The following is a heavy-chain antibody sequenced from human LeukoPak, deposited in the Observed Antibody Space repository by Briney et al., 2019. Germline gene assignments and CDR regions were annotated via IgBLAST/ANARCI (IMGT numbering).Heavy chain of an antibody. Sequence: PSETLSLTCTVSGGSISSGGYYWSWIRQHPGKGLEWIGYIYYSGSTYYNPSLKSRVTISVDKSKNQFSLKLSSVTAADTAVYYCARGRDGYIRDGMDVWGQGTTVTVSS. J-gene: IGHJ6*02. V-gene: IGHV4-31*03. CDR1: GGSISSGGYY. D-gene: IGHD5-24*01. CDR3: ARGRDGYIRDGMDV. CDR2: IYYSGST.